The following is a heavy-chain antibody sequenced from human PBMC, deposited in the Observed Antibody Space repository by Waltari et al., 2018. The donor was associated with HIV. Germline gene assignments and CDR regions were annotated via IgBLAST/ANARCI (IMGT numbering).Heavy chain of an antibody. D-gene: IGHD6-13*01. CDR1: GFTFRSYS. Sequence: EVQLVESGGGLVKPGGSLRLSCAASGFTFRSYSMNWVRQAPGKGLEWVSSISSSSSYIYYADSVKGRFTISRDNAKNSLYLQMNSLRAEDTAVYYCAREGAAAGDNWFDPWGQGTLVTVSS. V-gene: IGHV3-21*01. J-gene: IGHJ5*02. CDR2: ISSSSSYI. CDR3: AREGAAAGDNWFDP.